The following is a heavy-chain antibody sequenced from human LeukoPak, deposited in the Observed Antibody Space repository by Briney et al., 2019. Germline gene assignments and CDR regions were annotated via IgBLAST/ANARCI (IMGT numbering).Heavy chain of an antibody. J-gene: IGHJ4*02. CDR2: ISSSGSTI. V-gene: IGHV3-48*03. CDR3: ARGYGSGSFFDY. Sequence: GESLTLSCAASGFTFSNYAMSWVRQAPGKGLEWVSYISSSGSTIYYADSVKGRFTISRDNAKNSLYLQMNSLRAEDTAVYYCARGYGSGSFFDYWGQGTLVTVSS. D-gene: IGHD3-10*01. CDR1: GFTFSNYA.